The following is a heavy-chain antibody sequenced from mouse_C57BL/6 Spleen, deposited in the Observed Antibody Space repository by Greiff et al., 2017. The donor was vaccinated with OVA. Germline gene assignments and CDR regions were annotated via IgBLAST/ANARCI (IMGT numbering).Heavy chain of an antibody. CDR2: IDPETGGT. J-gene: IGHJ1*03. Sequence: QVQLKQSGAELVRPGASVTLSCKASGYTFTDYEMHWVKQTPVHGLEWIGAIDPETGGTAYNQKFTGKAILTADKSSSTAYMELRSLTSEDSAVYYCTRGGSYPGYFDVWGTGTTVTVSS. CDR3: TRGGSYPGYFDV. D-gene: IGHD2-10*01. CDR1: GYTFTDYE. V-gene: IGHV1-15*01.